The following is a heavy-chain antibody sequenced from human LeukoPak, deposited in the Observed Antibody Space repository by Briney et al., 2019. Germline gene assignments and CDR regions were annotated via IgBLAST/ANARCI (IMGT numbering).Heavy chain of an antibody. CDR1: GFTFSGSA. CDR3: AGPYDGTGYAFDY. V-gene: IGHV3-73*01. D-gene: IGHD3-22*01. Sequence: GGSLRLSCAASGFTFSGSAMHWVRQASGKGPEWVGRIRSKANNSAPAYAASVKGRFTISRDDSKNTAYLQMNSLKTEDTAVYYCAGPYDGTGYAFDYWGRGTLVTVSS. J-gene: IGHJ4*02. CDR2: IRSKANNSAP.